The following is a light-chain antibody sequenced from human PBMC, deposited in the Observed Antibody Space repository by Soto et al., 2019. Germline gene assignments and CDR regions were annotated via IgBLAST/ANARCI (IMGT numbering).Light chain of an antibody. J-gene: IGKJ1*01. Sequence: EIVMTQSPATLSVSPGERATLSCRASQSVSSNLAWYQQKPGQAPRLLIYGASTRATGIPARFSGSGSGTEVTLTLSCLQSEDFAVYYCQQYNNWRPWTFGQGTKVEIK. CDR3: QQYNNWRPWT. V-gene: IGKV3-15*01. CDR2: GAS. CDR1: QSVSSN.